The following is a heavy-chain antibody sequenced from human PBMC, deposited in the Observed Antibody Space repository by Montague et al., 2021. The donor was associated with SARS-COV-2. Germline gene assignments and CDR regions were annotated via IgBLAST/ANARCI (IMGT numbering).Heavy chain of an antibody. J-gene: IGHJ4*02. V-gene: IGHV4-39*02. CDR3: ARPGSVSGWFYFDD. Sequence: SETLSLTCIVSGESIDRDTYYWGWTRQSPGKGLEWIGSLSSSGXTXYXXXXRXRVTISMDTSKNHFSLKVNSVTATDTAVYFCARPGSVSGWFYFDDWGQGTLVSVSS. CDR1: GESIDRDTYY. CDR2: LSSSGXT. D-gene: IGHD6-19*01.